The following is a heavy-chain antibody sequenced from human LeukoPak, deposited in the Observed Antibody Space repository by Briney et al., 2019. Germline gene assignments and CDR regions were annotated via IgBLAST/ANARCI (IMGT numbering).Heavy chain of an antibody. Sequence: GGSLRLFCAASGFTFSSYSMNWVRQAPGKGLEWVSCISSSSSYIHYADSVKGRFTISRDNAKNSLYLQMNSLRAEDTAVYYCARDRGGNYPYYFDYWGQGTLVTVSS. CDR2: ISSSSSYI. CDR3: ARDRGGNYPYYFDY. J-gene: IGHJ4*02. CDR1: GFTFSSYS. V-gene: IGHV3-21*01. D-gene: IGHD1-26*01.